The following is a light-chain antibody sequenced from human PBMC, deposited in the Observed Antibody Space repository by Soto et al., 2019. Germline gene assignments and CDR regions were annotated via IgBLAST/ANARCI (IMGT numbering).Light chain of an antibody. CDR2: DST. CDR3: QQRNVWPPIT. CDR1: QSIHTS. V-gene: IGKV3-11*01. J-gene: IGKJ5*01. Sequence: VLTQSPATLSLSPGERATLSCRASQSIHTSLAWYQQKPGQPPRLVVYDSTLRANGVPDRFGGSRSGTEFTLTINNLEPEDFAGYYCQQRNVWPPITFGQGTRLEIK.